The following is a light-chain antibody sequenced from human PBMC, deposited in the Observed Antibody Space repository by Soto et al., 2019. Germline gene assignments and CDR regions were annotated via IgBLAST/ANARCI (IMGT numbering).Light chain of an antibody. V-gene: IGKV3-20*01. J-gene: IGKJ1*01. CDR1: QSVSASY. CDR3: HKTHNRLWV. Sequence: EIVLTQSPGTLSLSPGERVTLSCRASQSVSASYLAWYQQKPGQAPRLLIYGASSRATGIPDRFSGSGSGTDFTLTISSLQREDSGTYYCHKTHNRLWVFGQGTEVEI. CDR2: GAS.